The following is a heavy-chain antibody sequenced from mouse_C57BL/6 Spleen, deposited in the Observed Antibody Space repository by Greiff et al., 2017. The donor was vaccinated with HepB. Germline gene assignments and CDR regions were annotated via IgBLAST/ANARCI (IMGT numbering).Heavy chain of an antibody. J-gene: IGHJ3*01. CDR3: ARPYGRSYRGFAY. CDR1: GYAFSSYW. D-gene: IGHD1-1*01. V-gene: IGHV1-80*01. CDR2: IYPGDGDT. Sequence: QVQLQQSGAELVKPGASVKISCKASGYAFSSYWMNWVKQRPGKGLEWIGQIYPGDGDTNYNGKFKGKATLTADKSSSTAYMQLSSLTSEDSAVYFCARPYGRSYRGFAYWGQGTLVTVSA.